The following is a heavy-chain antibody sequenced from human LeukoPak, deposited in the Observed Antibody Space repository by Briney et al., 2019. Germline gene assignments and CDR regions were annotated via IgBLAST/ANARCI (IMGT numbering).Heavy chain of an antibody. D-gene: IGHD3-16*01. V-gene: IGHV3-7*03. Sequence: GGSLRLSCAASGFTFSSHWMTWVRQPPGKGLEWVANIKQDGSEKYYVDSVKGRFTISRDSAKNSLYLQMNSLRAEDTAVYFCARVTSDGGSDYWGQGTLVTVSS. CDR1: GFTFSSHW. J-gene: IGHJ4*02. CDR3: ARVTSDGGSDY. CDR2: IKQDGSEK.